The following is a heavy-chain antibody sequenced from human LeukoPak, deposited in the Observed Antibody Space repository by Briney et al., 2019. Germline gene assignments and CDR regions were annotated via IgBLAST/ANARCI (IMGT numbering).Heavy chain of an antibody. CDR2: IYHSGST. CDR1: GGSISGSYW. Sequence: PSGTLSLTCGVSGGSISGSYWWSWVRQPPGKGLEWIGEIYHSGSTNYNPSLKSRVTMSVDTSKNQFSLKLSSVTAADTAVYYCARDLMVRGVMDRHNWFDPWGQGTLVTVSS. J-gene: IGHJ5*02. V-gene: IGHV4-4*02. CDR3: ARDLMVRGVMDRHNWFDP. D-gene: IGHD3-10*01.